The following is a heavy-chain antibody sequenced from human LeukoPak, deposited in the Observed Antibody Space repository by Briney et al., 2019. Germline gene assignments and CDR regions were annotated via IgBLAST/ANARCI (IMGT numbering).Heavy chain of an antibody. CDR1: GYTFTSYD. J-gene: IGHJ4*02. CDR3: ARDRGYCSGGSCYPDY. V-gene: IGHV1-69*04. Sequence: SVKVSCKASGYTFTSYDINWVRQAPGQGLEWMGRIIPILGIANYAQKFQGRVTITADKSTSTAYMELSSLRSEDTAVYYCARDRGYCSGGSCYPDYWGQGTLVTVSS. CDR2: IIPILGIA. D-gene: IGHD2-15*01.